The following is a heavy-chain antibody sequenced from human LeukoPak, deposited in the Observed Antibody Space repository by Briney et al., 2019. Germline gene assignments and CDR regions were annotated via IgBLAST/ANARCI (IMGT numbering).Heavy chain of an antibody. V-gene: IGHV1-18*04. D-gene: IGHD3-3*01. J-gene: IGHJ4*02. CDR3: ARGSYDFWSGYPYYFDY. CDR2: ISAYNGNT. Sequence: ASVKVSCKASGYTFTGYYMHWVRQAPGQGLEWMGWISAYNGNTNYAQKLQGRVTMTTDTSTSTAYMELRSLRSDDTAVYYCARGSYDFWSGYPYYFDYWGQGTLVTVSS. CDR1: GYTFTGYY.